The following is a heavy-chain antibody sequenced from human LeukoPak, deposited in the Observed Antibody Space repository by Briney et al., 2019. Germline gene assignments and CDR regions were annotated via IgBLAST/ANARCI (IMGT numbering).Heavy chain of an antibody. J-gene: IGHJ4*02. V-gene: IGHV3-30*02. CDR2: IRYDGSNK. CDR1: GFSFSNSG. D-gene: IGHD3-10*01. Sequence: EGSLRLSCAASGFSFSNSGMHWVRQAPGKGLEWVAFIRYDGSNKYYADSVKGRFTISRDNSENTLYLHMNSLRAEDTAVYYCAKNTYGSGSYYPVDYWGQGTLVTVSS. CDR3: AKNTYGSGSYYPVDY.